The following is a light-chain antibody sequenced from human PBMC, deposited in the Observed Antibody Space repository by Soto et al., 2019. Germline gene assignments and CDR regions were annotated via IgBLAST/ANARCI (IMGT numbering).Light chain of an antibody. CDR1: QSLSTN. J-gene: IGKJ1*01. V-gene: IGKV3-15*01. Sequence: IWMTQSPATLSGSPVERATLSSIASQSLSTNLAWYQQKPGQAPRLLIYRASTRATGIPARFSGSGSGTEFTLTISSLQSEDFAVYYCHQYNNWPPWTFGPGTKVDIK. CDR3: HQYNNWPPWT. CDR2: RAS.